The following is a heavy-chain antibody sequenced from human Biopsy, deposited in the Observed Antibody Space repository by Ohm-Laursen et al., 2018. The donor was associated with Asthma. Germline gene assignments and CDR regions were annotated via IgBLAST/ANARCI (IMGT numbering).Heavy chain of an antibody. CDR3: ARGQGRGIQLWSLDP. CDR1: GGSISSDY. CDR2: IHNSGNT. Sequence: SDTLSLTCIVSGGSISSDYWSWLRQSPGKGLEWIGYIHNSGNTNYNPSLKSRVTISLDTSKNHFSLRLSFVTAADTAVYFCARGQGRGIQLWSLDPWGKGTQVTVSS. J-gene: IGHJ5*02. D-gene: IGHD5-18*01. V-gene: IGHV4-59*07.